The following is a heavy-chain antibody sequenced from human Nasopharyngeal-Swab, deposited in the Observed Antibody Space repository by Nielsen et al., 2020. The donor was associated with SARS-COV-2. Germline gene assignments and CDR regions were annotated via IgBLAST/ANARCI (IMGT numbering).Heavy chain of an antibody. D-gene: IGHD6-13*01. CDR2: IKQDGSEK. CDR1: GFTLSSYW. J-gene: IGHJ4*02. Sequence: GESLKISCAASGFTLSSYWMSWVRQAPGKGLEWVANIKQDGSEKYYVDSVKGRFTIPRDNAKNSLYLQMNSLRAEDTAVYYCATCGGGSWYFDYWGQGTLVTVSS. V-gene: IGHV3-7*01. CDR3: ATCGGGSWYFDY.